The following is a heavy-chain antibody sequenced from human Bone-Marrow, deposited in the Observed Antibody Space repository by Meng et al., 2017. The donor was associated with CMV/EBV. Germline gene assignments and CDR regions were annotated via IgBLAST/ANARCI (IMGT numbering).Heavy chain of an antibody. Sequence: GESLKISCAASGFTFSNYWLSWVRQAPGKGLEWVASIKPDGSEKYYADSVKGRFTIFRDNGKSPLHLQMTSLRVEDTAVYYCAKDLAPTDYYYKYGMDVWGRGTTVTVSS. CDR1: GFTFSNYW. J-gene: IGHJ6*02. CDR2: IKPDGSEK. D-gene: IGHD4-11*01. CDR3: AKDLAPTDYYYKYGMDV. V-gene: IGHV3-7*01.